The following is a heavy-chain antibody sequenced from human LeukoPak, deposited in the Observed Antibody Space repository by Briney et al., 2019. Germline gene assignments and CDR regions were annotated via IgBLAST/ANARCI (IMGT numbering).Heavy chain of an antibody. J-gene: IGHJ4*02. CDR3: ARTWIQLWLRGPFDY. D-gene: IGHD5-18*01. CDR2: ISSSGSTI. Sequence: GGSLLLSCAASGFTFSSYEMNWGRPAPGKVLEGASYISSSGSTIYYADSVKGRFTISRDNAKNSLYLQMNSLRAEDTAVYYCARTWIQLWLRGPFDYWGQGTLVTVSS. CDR1: GFTFSSYE. V-gene: IGHV3-48*03.